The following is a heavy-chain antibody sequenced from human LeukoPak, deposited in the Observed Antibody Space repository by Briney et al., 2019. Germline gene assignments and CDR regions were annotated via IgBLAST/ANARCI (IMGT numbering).Heavy chain of an antibody. Sequence: GGSLRLSCTASGFTFSSSSMNWVRQAPGKGLEWVSYISSSTSTIYYTDSVKGRFTISRDNAKNSLYLQMDSLRAEDTAVYYCAKDRGGFTHYFDFWGQGILVTVSS. D-gene: IGHD3-10*01. V-gene: IGHV3-48*01. CDR1: GFTFSSSS. CDR3: AKDRGGFTHYFDF. J-gene: IGHJ4*02. CDR2: ISSSTSTI.